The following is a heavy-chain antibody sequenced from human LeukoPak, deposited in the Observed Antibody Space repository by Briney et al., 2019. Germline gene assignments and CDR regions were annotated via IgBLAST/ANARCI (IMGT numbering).Heavy chain of an antibody. CDR3: ARLFRNWSDGGVDQ. J-gene: IGHJ4*02. CDR1: GYTFTKYW. V-gene: IGHV5-51*01. CDR2: IYPGDSDI. D-gene: IGHD1-1*01. Sequence: GESLKISCEASGYTFTKYWIGWVRQMPGKGLEWMGIIYPGDSDIRYSPSLEGQVTISADKSIITAYLQWSSLKTSDTATYYCARLFRNWSDGGVDQWGQGTLVTVSS.